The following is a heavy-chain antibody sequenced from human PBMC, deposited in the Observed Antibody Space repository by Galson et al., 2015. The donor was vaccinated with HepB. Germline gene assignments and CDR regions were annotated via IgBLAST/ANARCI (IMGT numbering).Heavy chain of an antibody. CDR2: IKSKTDGGTT. CDR3: AKDRRGATGVYFDY. J-gene: IGHJ4*02. Sequence: SLRLSCAASGFTFSNAWMSWVRQAPGKGLEWVGRIKSKTDGGTTDYVDSMKGRFTISRDNSKNTLYLQMNSLRAEDTAVYYCAKDRRGATGVYFDYWGQGTLVTVSS. CDR1: GFTFSNAW. V-gene: IGHV3-15*01. D-gene: IGHD1-26*01.